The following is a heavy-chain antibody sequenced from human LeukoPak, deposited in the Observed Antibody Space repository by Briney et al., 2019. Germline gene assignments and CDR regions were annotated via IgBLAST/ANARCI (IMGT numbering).Heavy chain of an antibody. CDR1: GFTFSTYS. CDR3: ARGRSITILRGVAISDGFDI. V-gene: IGHV3-21*06. CDR2: IATSSDYI. D-gene: IGHD3-10*01. J-gene: IGHJ3*02. Sequence: GGSLRLSCAASGFTFSTYSMNWVRQAPGKGLEWVSSIATSSDYIYYAGSLKGRFTISRDNAKNSFYLHMNSLRPDDTAVYYCARGRSITILRGVAISDGFDIWGQGTKVTVS.